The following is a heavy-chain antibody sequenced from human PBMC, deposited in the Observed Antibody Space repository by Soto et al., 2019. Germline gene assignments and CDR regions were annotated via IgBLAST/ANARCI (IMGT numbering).Heavy chain of an antibody. D-gene: IGHD2-2*01. CDR1: GYTFTSYA. Sequence: ASVKVSCKASGYTFTSYAMHWVRQAPGQRLEWMGWINAGNGNTKYSQKFQGRVTITRDTSASTAYMELSSLRSEDTAVYYCARGRVVPAATNYYYYMDVWGKGTTVTVSS. V-gene: IGHV1-3*01. CDR3: ARGRVVPAATNYYYYMDV. J-gene: IGHJ6*03. CDR2: INAGNGNT.